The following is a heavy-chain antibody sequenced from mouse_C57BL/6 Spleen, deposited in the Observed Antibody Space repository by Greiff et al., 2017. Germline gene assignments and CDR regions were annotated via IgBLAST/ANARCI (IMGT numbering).Heavy chain of an antibody. CDR2: IDPEDGET. J-gene: IGHJ3*01. CDR1: GFNIKDYY. D-gene: IGHD1-1*01. Sequence: VQLKESGAELVKPGASVKLSCTASGFNIKDYYMHWVKQRTEQGLEWIGRIDPEDGETKYAPKFQGKATITADTSSNTAYLQLSSLTSEDTAVYYCARLAKSPYYYGSSYAFFAYWGQGTLVTVSA. CDR3: ARLAKSPYYYGSSYAFFAY. V-gene: IGHV14-2*01.